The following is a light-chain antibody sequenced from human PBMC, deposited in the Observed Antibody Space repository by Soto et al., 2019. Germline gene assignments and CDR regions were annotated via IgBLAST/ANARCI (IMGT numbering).Light chain of an antibody. J-gene: IGKJ1*01. Sequence: DIQMTQSPSTLSASLGERATLTCRASQSINTCLAWYQQKPGKAPKLLIYAASTLESGVPSRFSGSGSGTEFTITSISPQAYDVDNYQQHKCQRPWTFGQGTKVEIK. CDR2: AAS. CDR1: QSINTC. CDR3: HKCQRPWT. V-gene: IGKV1-5*01.